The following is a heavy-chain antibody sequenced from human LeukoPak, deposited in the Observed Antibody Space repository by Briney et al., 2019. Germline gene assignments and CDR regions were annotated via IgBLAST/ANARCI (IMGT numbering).Heavy chain of an antibody. CDR2: IGGSGDRT. Sequence: SGGSLRLSCAASGFTFSSYAVSWVRQAPGRGLEWVSSIGGSGDRTYYADSVKGRFTISRDNSKNTLYLQMNSLRAEDTAVYYCAKDRASKDNGNYPFVSFWGQGTLVTVSS. D-gene: IGHD3-16*02. J-gene: IGHJ4*02. CDR3: AKDRASKDNGNYPFVSF. V-gene: IGHV3-23*01. CDR1: GFTFSSYA.